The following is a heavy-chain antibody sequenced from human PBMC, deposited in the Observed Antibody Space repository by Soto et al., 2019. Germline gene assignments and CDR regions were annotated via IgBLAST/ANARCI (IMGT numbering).Heavy chain of an antibody. CDR3: AKVNSIVGDGDHDY. V-gene: IGHV3-23*01. CDR1: GFTFTTYA. CDR2: LSSSGDIP. D-gene: IGHD4-17*01. Sequence: EVQLLESGGGLVQPGGSLRLSCPASGFTFTTYAMSWVRQPPGKGLEWVSGLSSSGDIPYYADSVKGRFTISRDQSKKTVYMKMDSLRAEYKALYYCAKVNSIVGDGDHDYCGQGTLVSVSS. J-gene: IGHJ4*02.